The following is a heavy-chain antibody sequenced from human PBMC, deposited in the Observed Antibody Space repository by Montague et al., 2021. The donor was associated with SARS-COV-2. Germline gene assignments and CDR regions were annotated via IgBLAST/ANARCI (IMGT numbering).Heavy chain of an antibody. Sequence: SLRLSCAASGFSFRDSYMTWIRQGPRKGLEWVSFINTSSTDIKYADSLRGRFTIFRDNTKNVVYLEMHDLRAEDTAMYYCAEGGDPMAGLAGSWGQGTLVTVSS. V-gene: IGHV3-11*03. J-gene: IGHJ5*02. CDR3: AEGGDPMAGLAGS. CDR1: GFSFRDSY. CDR2: INTSSTDI. D-gene: IGHD6-19*01.